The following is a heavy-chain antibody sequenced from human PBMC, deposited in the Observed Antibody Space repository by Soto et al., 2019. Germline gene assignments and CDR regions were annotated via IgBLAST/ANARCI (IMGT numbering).Heavy chain of an antibody. D-gene: IGHD2-15*01. Sequence: GGSLRLSCAASGFSVTYTYMSWIRQAPGKGLEWVSVIYSGGRTFYADSVRGRFNISRDEGKNTLYLQMHSLRPEDMVVYFCARSDCSSGSCPNWFDPWGQGTPVTVSS. CDR3: ARSDCSSGSCPNWFDP. CDR2: IYSGGRT. CDR1: GFSVTYTY. V-gene: IGHV3-66*01. J-gene: IGHJ5*02.